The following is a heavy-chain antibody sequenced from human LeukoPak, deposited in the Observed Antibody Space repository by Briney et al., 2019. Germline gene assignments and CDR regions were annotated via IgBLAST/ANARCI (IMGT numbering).Heavy chain of an antibody. J-gene: IGHJ4*02. CDR3: AKDLDSSGWYPKGFFDY. Sequence: PGGSLRLSCAASGFTFDDYGLSWVRQAPGKGLEWVSAISGSGGSTYYADSVRGRFTISRDNSKNTLYLQMNSLRAEDTAVYYCAKDLDSSGWYPKGFFDYWGQGTLVTVSS. D-gene: IGHD6-19*01. V-gene: IGHV3-23*01. CDR2: ISGSGGST. CDR1: GFTFDDYG.